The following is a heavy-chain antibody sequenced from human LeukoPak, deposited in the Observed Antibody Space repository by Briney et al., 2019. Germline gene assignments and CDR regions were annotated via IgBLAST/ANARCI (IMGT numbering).Heavy chain of an antibody. D-gene: IGHD1-26*01. CDR2: IKEDGSEK. Sequence: GGSLRLSCAASGFTFSNYWMSWVRQAPGKGLEWVANIKEDGSEKYYVDSVKGRFTISRDNARNSLYLQMNSLRAEDTAVYYCASGRELGYWGQGTLVTVSS. J-gene: IGHJ4*02. CDR1: GFTFSNYW. V-gene: IGHV3-7*01. CDR3: ASGRELGY.